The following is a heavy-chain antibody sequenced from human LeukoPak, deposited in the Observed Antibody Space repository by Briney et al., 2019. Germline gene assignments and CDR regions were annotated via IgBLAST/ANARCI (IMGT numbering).Heavy chain of an antibody. CDR3: ARGGVWSGPPDAFDI. V-gene: IGHV1-2*02. CDR1: GYTFTGYY. D-gene: IGHD3-10*01. J-gene: IGHJ3*02. Sequence: ASVKVSCKASGYTFTGYYMHWVRQAPGQGLEWMGWINPNSGGTNYAQKFQGRVTMTRDPSISTAYMELSRLRSDDTAVYYCARGGVWSGPPDAFDIWGQGTMVTVSS. CDR2: INPNSGGT.